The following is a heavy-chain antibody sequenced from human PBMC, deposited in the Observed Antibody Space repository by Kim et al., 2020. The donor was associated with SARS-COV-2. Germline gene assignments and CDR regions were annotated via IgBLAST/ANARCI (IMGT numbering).Heavy chain of an antibody. Sequence: GGSLRLSCAASGFTFSSYAMHWVRQAPGKGLEWVAVISYDGSNKYYADSVKGRFTISRDNSNNTLYLQMNSLRAEDTAVYYCASAPGWQQLTYYFDYWGQGTLVTVSS. CDR3: ASAPGWQQLTYYFDY. CDR1: GFTFSSYA. J-gene: IGHJ4*02. V-gene: IGHV3-30*04. D-gene: IGHD6-13*01. CDR2: ISYDGSNK.